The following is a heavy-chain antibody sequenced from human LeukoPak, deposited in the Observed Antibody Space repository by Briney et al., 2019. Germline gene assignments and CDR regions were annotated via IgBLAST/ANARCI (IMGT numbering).Heavy chain of an antibody. CDR1: GYTFTGYY. V-gene: IGHV1-2*02. CDR3: ARGVDYVWGSYRYTPPDY. J-gene: IGHJ4*02. CDR2: INPNSGGT. D-gene: IGHD3-16*02. Sequence: ASVKVSCKASGYTFTGYYMHWVRQAPGQGLEWMGWINPNSGGTNYAQKFQGRVTMTRDTSVSTAYMELSRLRSDDTAVYYCARGVDYVWGSYRYTPPDYWGQGTLVTVSS.